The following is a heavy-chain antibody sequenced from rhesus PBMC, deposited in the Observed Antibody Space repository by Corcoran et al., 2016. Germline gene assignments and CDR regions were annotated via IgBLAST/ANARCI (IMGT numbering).Heavy chain of an antibody. J-gene: IGHJ4*01. Sequence: QVQLQESGPGLVKPSETLSLTCTVSGASIRSYYWSWIRQSPAKGLEWIGRSSGRGGSTNYNPSLKSRVTISTDTSENQFSLKLDAMTTADTAVYFCARDRAVTRPFDYWGQGVLVTVSS. CDR3: ARDRAVTRPFDY. D-gene: IGHD4-23*01. V-gene: IGHV4-173*01. CDR1: GASIRSYY. CDR2: SSGRGGST.